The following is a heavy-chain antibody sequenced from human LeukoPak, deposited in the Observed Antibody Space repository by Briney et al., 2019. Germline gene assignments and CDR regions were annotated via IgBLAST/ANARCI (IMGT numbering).Heavy chain of an antibody. CDR1: GYKFTDYY. J-gene: IGHJ3*02. CDR2: INPNNGGT. D-gene: IGHD3-3*01. V-gene: IGHV1-2*02. CDR3: VKMHYDFWSAFHT. Sequence: GASVKVSCKASGYKFTDYYVHWVRQAPGQGLEWMGWINPNNGGTNYAQKFHGRVTMTRDTSITTAYMELSRLRSDDTAVYYCVKMHYDFWSAFHTWGQGTMVTVSS.